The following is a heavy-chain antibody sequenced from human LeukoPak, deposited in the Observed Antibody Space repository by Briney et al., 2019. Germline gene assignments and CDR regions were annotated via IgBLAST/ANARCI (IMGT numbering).Heavy chain of an antibody. CDR2: IHYSGTT. CDR1: GGSISSSGYY. CDR3: VRRVDYYGSGSYFYYDY. J-gene: IGHJ4*02. Sequence: SETLSLTCTVAGGSISSSGYYWDWIRQPPGKGLDWIGTIHYSGTTFYKSSLESRLTMSMDTSKNQFSLKLSSVTAADTAVYYCVRRVDYYGSGSYFYYDYWGQGTLVTVSS. D-gene: IGHD3-10*01. V-gene: IGHV4-39*01.